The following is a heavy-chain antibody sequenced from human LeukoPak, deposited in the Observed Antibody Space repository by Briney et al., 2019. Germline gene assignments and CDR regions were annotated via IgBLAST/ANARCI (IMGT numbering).Heavy chain of an antibody. CDR1: GGSISSYY. CDR2: IYYSGST. Sequence: PSETLSLTCTVSGGSISSYYWSWIRQPPGKGLEWIGYIYYSGSTNYNPSLKSRVTISVDTSKNQFSLNLSSVTAADTAVYYCARAPGIATAYCYFDYWGQGTLVTVSS. D-gene: IGHD6-13*01. J-gene: IGHJ4*02. CDR3: ARAPGIATAYCYFDY. V-gene: IGHV4-59*01.